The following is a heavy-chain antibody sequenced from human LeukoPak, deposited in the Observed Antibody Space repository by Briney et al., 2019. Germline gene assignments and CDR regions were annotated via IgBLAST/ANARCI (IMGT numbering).Heavy chain of an antibody. CDR2: IYTSGST. J-gene: IGHJ3*02. D-gene: IGHD3-22*01. V-gene: IGHV4-61*02. CDR1: GGSISSGSYY. CDR3: ARESGLDYDSSGYYYHPGAFDI. Sequence: SQTLSLTCTVSGGSISSGSYYWSWIRQPAGKGLEWIGRIYTSGSTHYNPSLKSRVTISVDPSKNQFSLKLSSVTAADTDVYYCARESGLDYDSSGYYYHPGAFDIWGQGTMVTVSS.